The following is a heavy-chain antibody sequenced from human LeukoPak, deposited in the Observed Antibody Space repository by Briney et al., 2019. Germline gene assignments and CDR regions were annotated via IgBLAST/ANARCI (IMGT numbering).Heavy chain of an antibody. CDR3: AREVRPSLRWDILHYYYYGMDV. CDR2: INPSGGST. CDR1: GYTFTSYY. Sequence: EASVKVSCKASGYTFTSYYMHWVRQAPGQGLEWMGIINPSGGSTSYAQKFQGRVTMTRDTSTSTVYMELSSLRSEDTAVYYCAREVRPSLRWDILHYYYYGMDVWGQGTTVTVSS. J-gene: IGHJ6*02. V-gene: IGHV1-46*01. D-gene: IGHD4-23*01.